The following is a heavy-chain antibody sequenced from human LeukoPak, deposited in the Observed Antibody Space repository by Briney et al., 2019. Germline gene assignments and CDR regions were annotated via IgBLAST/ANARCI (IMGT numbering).Heavy chain of an antibody. V-gene: IGHV4-59*08. CDR1: GGSISSYY. CDR2: IYYSGST. J-gene: IGHJ6*02. CDR3: ARVHEGYGMDV. Sequence: SETLSLTCTVSGGSISSYYWSWIRQPPGKGLEWIGYIYYSGSTNYNPSLKSRVTISVDTSKNQFSLKLSSVTAADTAVYYCARVHEGYGMDVWGQGTTVTVSS.